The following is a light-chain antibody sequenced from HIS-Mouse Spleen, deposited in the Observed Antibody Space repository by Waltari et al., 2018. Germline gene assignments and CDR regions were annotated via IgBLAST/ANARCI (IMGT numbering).Light chain of an antibody. J-gene: IGLJ2*01. V-gene: IGLV3-10*01. CDR1: ALPKKY. CDR2: EDS. CDR3: YSTDSSGNHRV. Sequence: SYELTPPPSVSVSPGQTARINCSGDALPKKYAYWYQQKSGQAPVLVIYEDSKRPSGIPERFSGSSSGTMATLTISGAQVEDEADYYCYSTDSSGNHRVFGGGTKLTVL.